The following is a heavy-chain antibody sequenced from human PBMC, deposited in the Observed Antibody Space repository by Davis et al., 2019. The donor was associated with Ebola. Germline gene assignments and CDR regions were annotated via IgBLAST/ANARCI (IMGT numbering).Heavy chain of an antibody. Sequence: SETLSLTCAVYGGSFSAYYWNWIRQPPGKGLEWIGEINHSGTTNYNPSLKSRVTISVDTSKNQFSLKLSSVTAADTAVYYCARRYDSYGYPYWGQGALVTVSS. CDR2: INHSGTT. CDR3: ARRYDSYGYPY. CDR1: GGSFSAYY. V-gene: IGHV4-34*01. J-gene: IGHJ4*02. D-gene: IGHD3-22*01.